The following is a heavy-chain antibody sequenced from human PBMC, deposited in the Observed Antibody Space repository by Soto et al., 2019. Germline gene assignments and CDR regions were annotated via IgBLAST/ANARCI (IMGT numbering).Heavy chain of an antibody. J-gene: IGHJ4*02. D-gene: IGHD6-19*01. CDR3: ARTYSSGWYLYYFDF. CDR2: TYYRSEWHN. V-gene: IGHV6-1*01. CDR1: GDSVSNNNAA. Sequence: SQTLSLTCAISGDSVSNNNAAWNWIRQSPSRGLEWLGRTYYRSEWHNDYAVSVKSRITINPDTSKNQFSLHLNSVTPEVTAAYYCARTYSSGWYLYYFDFWGQGTLVTVSS.